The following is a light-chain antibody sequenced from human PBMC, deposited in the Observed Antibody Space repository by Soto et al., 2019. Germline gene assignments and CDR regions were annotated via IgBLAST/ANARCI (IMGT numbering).Light chain of an antibody. V-gene: IGKV1-5*03. CDR1: QTISSW. CDR2: KAS. CDR3: HHNGSYLEA. Sequence: DIPMTQSPSTLSGSVGARVTITCRASQTISSWLAWYQQKPGKAPKLLIYKASTLNSGVPSRFSGSGSGTEFTLTISSLQPDDFATYYCHHNGSYLEAVGQGTKVELK. J-gene: IGKJ1*01.